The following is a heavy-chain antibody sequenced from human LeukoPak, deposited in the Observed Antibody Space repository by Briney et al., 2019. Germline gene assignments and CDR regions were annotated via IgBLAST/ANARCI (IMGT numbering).Heavy chain of an antibody. Sequence: GGSLRLSCAASGFTFSSYAMTWVRQAPGKGLERASAISGGGGTTCYADSVKGRFTISRDNSKNALYLQMNSLRAEDTAVYYCAIGGRDPLEYWGQGTLVTVSS. V-gene: IGHV3-23*01. J-gene: IGHJ4*02. D-gene: IGHD2-21*02. CDR1: GFTFSSYA. CDR2: ISGGGGTT. CDR3: AIGGRDPLEY.